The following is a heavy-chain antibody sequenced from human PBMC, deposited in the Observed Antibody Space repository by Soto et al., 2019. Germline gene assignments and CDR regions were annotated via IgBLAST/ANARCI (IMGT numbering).Heavy chain of an antibody. CDR2: IYSSGSI. J-gene: IGHJ4*02. V-gene: IGHV4-4*07. Sequence: SETLSLTCSVSGGSINNYYWSWIRQPAGKGLEYIGRIYSSGSINYNPSLKSRVTMSVDTSKNQFSLKVRSVTAADTAVYYCARQTTYSSSWHDCWGQGTLVTVSS. CDR3: ARQTTYSSSWHDC. D-gene: IGHD6-13*01. CDR1: GGSINNYY.